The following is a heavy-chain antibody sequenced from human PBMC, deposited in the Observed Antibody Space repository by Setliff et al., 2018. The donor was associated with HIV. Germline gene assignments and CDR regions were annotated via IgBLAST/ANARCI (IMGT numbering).Heavy chain of an antibody. CDR1: GFTFGDYA. V-gene: IGHV3-7*03. Sequence: LSLSCTASGFTFGDYAMNWVRQAPGKGLEWVANIKQDGSEKYYVDSVKGRFTISRDNAKNSLYLQMNSLRAEDTAIYYCAKAPLPSSGWSPDAFDIWGQGTMVTVSS. J-gene: IGHJ3*02. CDR2: IKQDGSEK. CDR3: AKAPLPSSGWSPDAFDI. D-gene: IGHD6-19*01.